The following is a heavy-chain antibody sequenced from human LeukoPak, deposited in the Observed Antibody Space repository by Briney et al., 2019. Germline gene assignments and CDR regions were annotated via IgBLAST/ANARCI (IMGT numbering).Heavy chain of an antibody. D-gene: IGHD5-12*01. CDR2: ISSSGSTI. V-gene: IGHV3-48*03. CDR1: GFTFSSYE. Sequence: GGSLRLSCAASGFTFSSYEMNWVRQAPGKGLEWVSYISSSGSTIYYADSVKRRFTISRDNAKNSLYLQMNSLRAEDTAVYYCAREVATMASLDYWGQGTLVTVSS. CDR3: AREVATMASLDY. J-gene: IGHJ4*02.